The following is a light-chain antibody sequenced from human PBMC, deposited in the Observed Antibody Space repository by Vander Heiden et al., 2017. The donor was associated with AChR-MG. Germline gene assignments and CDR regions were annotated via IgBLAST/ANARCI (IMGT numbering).Light chain of an antibody. CDR3: MQAIHLPRT. CDR1: QSLLHSDGKTY. V-gene: IGKV2-29*02. CDR2: EVS. J-gene: IGKJ1*01. Sequence: DIVMTQTPLSLSVTPGQPASISCKSSQSLLHSDGKTYLSWYQQKPGQSPRLLIYEVSSLFSGVPAGFSGSGSGTDFTLKISRVEAEDVGLYYCMQAIHLPRTFGQGTKVEMK.